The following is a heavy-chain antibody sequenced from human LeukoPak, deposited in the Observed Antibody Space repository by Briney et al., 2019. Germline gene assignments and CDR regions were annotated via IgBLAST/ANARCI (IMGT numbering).Heavy chain of an antibody. Sequence: SETLSFTCAVSGGSITTTNWWSWVRQPPGKGLEWIGEVHLSGATNYNPSLESRVSMSIDKSKNHLSLEVTSVTAADTAIYYCTRESGAFSPFGFWGQGTLLTVSS. D-gene: IGHD1-26*01. V-gene: IGHV4-4*02. CDR1: GGSITTTNW. J-gene: IGHJ4*02. CDR2: VHLSGAT. CDR3: TRESGAFSPFGF.